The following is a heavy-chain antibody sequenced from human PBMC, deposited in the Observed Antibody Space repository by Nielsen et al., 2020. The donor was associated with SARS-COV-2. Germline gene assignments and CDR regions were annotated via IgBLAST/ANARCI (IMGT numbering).Heavy chain of an antibody. CDR1: GGSISSYY. CDR2: IYTSGST. J-gene: IGHJ4*02. CDR3: TRDPDYYDSSGYYFPFDY. Sequence: SETLSLTCTVSGGSISSYYWSWIRQPAGKGLEWIGRIYTSGSTNYNPSLKSRVTISVDTSKNQFSLKLSSVTAADTAVYYCTRDPDYYDSSGYYFPFDYWGQGTLVTVSS. V-gene: IGHV4-4*07. D-gene: IGHD3-22*01.